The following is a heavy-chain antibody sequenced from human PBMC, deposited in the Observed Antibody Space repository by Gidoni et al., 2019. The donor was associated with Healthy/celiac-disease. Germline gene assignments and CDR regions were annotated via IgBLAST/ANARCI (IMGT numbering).Heavy chain of an antibody. CDR2: IWYDGSNK. V-gene: IGHV3-33*01. CDR1: GCPFSRYC. J-gene: IGHJ4*02. D-gene: IGHD6-13*01. CDR3: ARENARSDIAAAGTPNAVDY. Sequence: QVQLVESGGGVVQPGRSLRLSCSASGCPFSRYCLPGVRQGPGQGVGWVAVIWYDGSNKYYADSVKGRFTISRDNSKNTLYLQMNSLRAEDTAVYYCARENARSDIAAAGTPNAVDYWGQGTLVTVSS.